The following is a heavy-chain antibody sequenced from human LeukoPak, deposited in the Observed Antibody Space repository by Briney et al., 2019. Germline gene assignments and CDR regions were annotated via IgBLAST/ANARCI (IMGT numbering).Heavy chain of an antibody. CDR2: VWHDGSNK. CDR1: GFTFSSYV. D-gene: IGHD3-10*01. V-gene: IGHV3-33*01. Sequence: GGSLRLSCAASGFTFSSYVMHSVRQAPGKGLGWVAVVWHDGSNKYYADSVKGRLTISSDNSKNTLYLQMNSLRAEDTAVYSCARDLYGTHPWGQGTLVTVSS. J-gene: IGHJ5*02. CDR3: ARDLYGTHP.